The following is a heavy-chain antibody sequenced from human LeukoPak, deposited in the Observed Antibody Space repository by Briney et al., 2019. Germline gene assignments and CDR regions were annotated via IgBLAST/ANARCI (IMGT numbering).Heavy chain of an antibody. Sequence: GGSLRLSCKASGFTFGTYWMHWVRQPPGKGLVWVSRIDGDGTGTDYADSVKGRFTVSRDNAKNTVYLQMNSPTAEDTSTYYCVRDNWGLDYWGQGTLVTVSS. CDR2: IDGDGTGT. J-gene: IGHJ4*02. D-gene: IGHD7-27*01. V-gene: IGHV3-74*01. CDR1: GFTFGTYW. CDR3: VRDNWGLDY.